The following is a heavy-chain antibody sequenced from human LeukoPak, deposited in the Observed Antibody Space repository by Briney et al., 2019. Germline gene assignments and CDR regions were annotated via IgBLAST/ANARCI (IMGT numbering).Heavy chain of an antibody. CDR1: GFTFSSYS. V-gene: IGHV3-21*01. D-gene: IGHD2-15*01. CDR3: AKRGYCRGGTCFSHDAFDI. Sequence: GGSLRLSCAASGFTFSSYSMNWVRQAPGKGLEWVSSISSSSYIYYADSVKGRFTISRDNAKSSLYLQMNSLRAEDTAVYYCAKRGYCRGGTCFSHDAFDIWGQGTMVTVSS. CDR2: ISSSSYI. J-gene: IGHJ3*02.